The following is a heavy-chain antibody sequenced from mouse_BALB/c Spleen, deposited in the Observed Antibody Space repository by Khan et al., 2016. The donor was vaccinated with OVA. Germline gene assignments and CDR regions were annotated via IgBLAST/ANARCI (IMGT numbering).Heavy chain of an antibody. CDR2: ISYSGNT. J-gene: IGHJ2*01. V-gene: IGHV3-2*02. CDR3: ARVYGGDFDY. D-gene: IGHD1-1*01. CDR1: GYSITSDYA. Sequence: EVQLVESGPGLVKPSQSLSLTCTVTGYSITSDYAWNWIRQFPGNKLEWMGFISYSGNTNYNPSLKSRISITRDTSKNQFFLQLNSVTTEDTATYYWARVYGGDFDYGGQGTTLTVSS.